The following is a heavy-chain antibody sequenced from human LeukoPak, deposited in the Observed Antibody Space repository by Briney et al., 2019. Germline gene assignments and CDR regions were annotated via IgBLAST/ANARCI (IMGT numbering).Heavy chain of an antibody. CDR1: GFTFSSYA. V-gene: IGHV3-23*01. J-gene: IGHJ4*02. D-gene: IGHD6-13*01. CDR2: ISGSGGSI. Sequence: GASLRLSCAASGFTFSSYAMSWVRQAPGKGLEWVSAISGSGGSIYYADCVKGRFTISRDNSKNTLYLQMNSLRAEDTAVYYCAKGLIAAAGTAIEYWGQGTLVTVSS. CDR3: AKGLIAAAGTAIEY.